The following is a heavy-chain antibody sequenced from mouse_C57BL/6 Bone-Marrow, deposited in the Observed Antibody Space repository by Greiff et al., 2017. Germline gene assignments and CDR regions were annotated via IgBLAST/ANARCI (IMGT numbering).Heavy chain of an antibody. CDR1: GYTFTSYW. CDR3: ARSPDSRPDY. D-gene: IGHD1-1*01. J-gene: IGHJ2*01. Sequence: VQLQQPGAELVKPGASVKLSCKASGYTFTSYWMQWVKQRPGQGLEWIGEIDPSDSYTNYNQKFKGKATLTVDTSSSTAYMQLSILTSEDSAVYYCARSPDSRPDYWGQGTTLTVSS. CDR2: IDPSDSYT. V-gene: IGHV1-50*01.